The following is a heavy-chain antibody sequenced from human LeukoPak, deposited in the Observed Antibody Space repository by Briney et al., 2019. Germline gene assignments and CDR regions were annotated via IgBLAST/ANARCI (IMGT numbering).Heavy chain of an antibody. D-gene: IGHD5-12*01. CDR1: GYTFTNYG. V-gene: IGHV1-18*01. Sequence: ASVKVSCKASGYTFTNYGISWVRQAPGQGLEWMGWISVYNDNTNYTQKLQGRVTLTTDTSTTTAYMDLRSLRSDDTAVYYCARARGHWSYDFWGQGTLVTVSS. CDR3: ARARGHWSYDF. J-gene: IGHJ4*02. CDR2: ISVYNDNT.